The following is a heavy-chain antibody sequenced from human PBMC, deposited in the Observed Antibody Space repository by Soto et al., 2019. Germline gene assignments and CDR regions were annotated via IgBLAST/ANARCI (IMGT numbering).Heavy chain of an antibody. CDR2: IYWDDDR. D-gene: IGHD3-16*01. CDR1: GFSLSTSRVG. J-gene: IGHJ3*02. V-gene: IGHV2-5*02. Sequence: QITLKESGPTLVNPTQTLTLTCSFSGFSLSTSRVGVAWIRQPPGKALEWLAIIYWDDDRRYSPSLKIRLAITKDTSKNPVVLTMTNLDPGDTATYYCAHIRITWGGVSALDAFDMWGQGPMVTASS. CDR3: AHIRITWGGVSALDAFDM.